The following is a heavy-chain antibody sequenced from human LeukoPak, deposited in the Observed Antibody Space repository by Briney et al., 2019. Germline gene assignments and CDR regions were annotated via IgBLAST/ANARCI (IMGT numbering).Heavy chain of an antibody. J-gene: IGHJ4*02. Sequence: SETLSLTCAVSGFSLSSFYYWVWIRQPPGKGLEWIGLIYHSGSTYDNPSLKSRVTMSIDTSKNQFSLRLTSVTAADTAVYYCAGVGSSREVDYWGQGILVTVSS. CDR3: AGVGSSREVDY. CDR2: IYHSGST. CDR1: GFSLSSFYY. D-gene: IGHD6-13*01. V-gene: IGHV4-38-2*01.